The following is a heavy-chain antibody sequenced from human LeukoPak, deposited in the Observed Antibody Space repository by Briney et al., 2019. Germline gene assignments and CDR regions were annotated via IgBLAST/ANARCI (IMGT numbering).Heavy chain of an antibody. CDR2: IYYSGST. V-gene: IGHV4-39*01. CDR3: VTMVRGVIMDFDY. J-gene: IGHJ4*02. Sequence: KPSETLSLTCTVSGGSISSSSYYWGWIRQPPGKGLEWIGSIYYSGSTYYNPSLKSRVTISVDTSKNQFSLKLSSVTAADTAVYYCVTMVRGVIMDFDYWGQGTLVTVSS. CDR1: GGSISSSSYY. D-gene: IGHD3-10*01.